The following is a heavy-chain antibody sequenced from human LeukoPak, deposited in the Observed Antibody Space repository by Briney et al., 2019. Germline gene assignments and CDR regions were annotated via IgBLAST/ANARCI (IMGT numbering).Heavy chain of an antibody. J-gene: IGHJ3*02. D-gene: IGHD7-27*01. CDR3: AREGTGGWAFDI. Sequence: PGGSLRLSCAASGLTMSYFWMSWVRQAPGTGLQWVANVKQDGSEKRYVDSVKGRFTISRDNAESSLYLQMNSLRAEDTAVYYCAREGTGGWAFDILGQGTMVTVSS. CDR1: GLTMSYFW. V-gene: IGHV3-7*01. CDR2: VKQDGSEK.